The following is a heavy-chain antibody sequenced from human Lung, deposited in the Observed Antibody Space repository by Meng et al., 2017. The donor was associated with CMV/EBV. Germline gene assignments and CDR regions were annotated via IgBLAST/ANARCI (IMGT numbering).Heavy chain of an antibody. CDR3: AGDRAAIGYYYYVIDV. J-gene: IGHJ6*02. CDR2: IYYSGST. D-gene: IGHD2-2*01. CDR1: GHPITTYY. Sequence: SXTXSLXCTVSGHPITTYYLSWIRQPPGKGLEWIGYIYYSGSTNYNPSLRSRVSISADTSKNQFSLKLSSVTAADTAIYYCAGDRAAIGYYYYVIDVSGQGTTVTVSS. V-gene: IGHV4-59*01.